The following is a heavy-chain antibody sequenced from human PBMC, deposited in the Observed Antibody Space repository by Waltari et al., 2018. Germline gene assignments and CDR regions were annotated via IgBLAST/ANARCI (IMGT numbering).Heavy chain of an antibody. D-gene: IGHD5-12*01. V-gene: IGHV4-39*01. CDR1: GVSITSNIHY. CDR2: VSYSGTT. CDR3: ATYIGASVGTAAFDV. J-gene: IGHJ3*01. Sequence: QLQLQESGPRLVRPSETLSLICRVSGVSITSNIHYWAWLRQSPGQGLVWIGTVSYSGTTYISPSLKSRVSVSRDTSKNQVSLILGSVTAADMAVYYCATYIGASVGTAAFDVWGQGTMVTVSS.